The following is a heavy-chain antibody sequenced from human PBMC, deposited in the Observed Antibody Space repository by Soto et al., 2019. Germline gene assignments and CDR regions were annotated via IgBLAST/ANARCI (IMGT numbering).Heavy chain of an antibody. V-gene: IGHV3-33*01. Sequence: GGSLRLSCAASGFTFSSYGMHWVRQAPGKGLEWVAVIWYDGSNKYYADSVKGRFTISRDNSKNTLYLQMNSLRAEDTAVYYCARETYGDYEYYYYYMDVWGKGTTVTVSS. CDR3: ARETYGDYEYYYYYMDV. D-gene: IGHD4-17*01. CDR2: IWYDGSNK. J-gene: IGHJ6*03. CDR1: GFTFSSYG.